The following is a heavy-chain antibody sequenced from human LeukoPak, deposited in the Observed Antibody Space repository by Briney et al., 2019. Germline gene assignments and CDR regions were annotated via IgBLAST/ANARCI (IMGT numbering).Heavy chain of an antibody. V-gene: IGHV4-39*07. J-gene: IGHJ3*02. CDR2: IYHSGST. CDR3: ARDYSGYDHDAFDI. CDR1: GGSISSSSYY. Sequence: SETLSLTCTVSGGSISSSSYYWGWIRQPPGKGLEWIGKIYHSGSTNYNPSLKSRVTISVDKSKNQFSLKLSSVTAADTAVYYCARDYSGYDHDAFDIWGQGTMVTVSS. D-gene: IGHD5-12*01.